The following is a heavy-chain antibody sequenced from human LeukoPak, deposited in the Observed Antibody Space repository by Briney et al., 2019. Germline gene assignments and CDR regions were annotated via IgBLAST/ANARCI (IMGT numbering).Heavy chain of an antibody. CDR2: INRDGTST. Sequence: GGSLRLSCAASGFTFSSYWMHWVRQAPGKGLVWVSRINRDGTSTDYADSVKGRFTTSRDNAKNTLYLQMNSLRAEDTAVYYCAKTAVAGLPDYWGQGTLVTVSS. CDR1: GFTFSSYW. D-gene: IGHD6-19*01. CDR3: AKTAVAGLPDY. J-gene: IGHJ4*02. V-gene: IGHV3-74*01.